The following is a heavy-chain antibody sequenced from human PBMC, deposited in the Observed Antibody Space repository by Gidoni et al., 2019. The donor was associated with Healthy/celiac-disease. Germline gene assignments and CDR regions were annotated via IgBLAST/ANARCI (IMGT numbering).Heavy chain of an antibody. CDR3: AREAAAGTNYYYGMDV. J-gene: IGHJ6*02. V-gene: IGHV3-23*01. CDR2: ISGSGGST. Sequence: EVQLLESGGGLVQPGGSLRLSCAASGFTFSSYAMSWVRQAPGKGLEWVSAISGSGGSTYYADSVKGRFTISRDNSKNTLYLQMNSLRAEDTAVYYCAREAAAGTNYYYGMDVWGQGTTVTVSS. D-gene: IGHD6-13*01. CDR1: GFTFSSYA.